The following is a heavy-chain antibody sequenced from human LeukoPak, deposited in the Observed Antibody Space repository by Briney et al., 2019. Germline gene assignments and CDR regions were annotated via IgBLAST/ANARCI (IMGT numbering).Heavy chain of an antibody. V-gene: IGHV3-53*01. CDR1: GFTVSSNY. CDR2: ISSGGSQ. D-gene: IGHD3-3*01. CDR3: NYDFWSGNDY. Sequence: GGSLRLSCAASGFTVSSNYMSCVRQAPGEVLEWVSVISSGGSQSYAGSVKGRFTISRKNPKNTLYLQMNRLRAEDTAVYYCNYDFWSGNDYWGQGTLVTVSS. J-gene: IGHJ4*02.